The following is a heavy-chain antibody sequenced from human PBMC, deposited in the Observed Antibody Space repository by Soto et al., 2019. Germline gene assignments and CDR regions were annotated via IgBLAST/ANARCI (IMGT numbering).Heavy chain of an antibody. Sequence: QVQLVESGGGVVQPGRSLRLSCAASGFTFSSYGMHWVRQAPGKGLEWVAVIWYDGSNKYYADSVKGRFTISRDNSKNTLYLQMNSLRAEDRAVYYWARDLLGVVIESYMDVWGKGTTVTVSS. V-gene: IGHV3-33*01. CDR3: ARDLLGVVIESYMDV. CDR2: IWYDGSNK. CDR1: GFTFSSYG. D-gene: IGHD3-3*01. J-gene: IGHJ6*03.